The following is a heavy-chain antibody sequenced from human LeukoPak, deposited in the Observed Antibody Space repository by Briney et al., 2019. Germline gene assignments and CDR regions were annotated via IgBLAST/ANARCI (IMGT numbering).Heavy chain of an antibody. CDR1: GYTFTDYY. CDR2: ITPNSGGT. D-gene: IGHD5-18*01. J-gene: IGHJ4*02. V-gene: IGHV1-2*02. CDR3: ARIKVTSDGAL. Sequence: GASVKVSCKASGYTFTDYYIHWVRQAPGLGLEWMGRITPNSGGTIYAQTFQGRFTMTRDTSISTAYMELSRLRSDDTAVYYCARIKVTSDGALWGQGTLVTVSS.